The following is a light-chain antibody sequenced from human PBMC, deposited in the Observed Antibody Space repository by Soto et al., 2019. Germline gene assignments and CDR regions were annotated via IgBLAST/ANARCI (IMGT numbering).Light chain of an antibody. CDR2: EVS. CDR3: SSYTSRSTLV. J-gene: IGLJ2*01. V-gene: IGLV2-14*01. CDR1: SSDVGGYRY. Sequence: QSVLTQPASVSGSPGQSITMSCTGTSSDVGGYRYVSWYQQHPGKVPKLMIYEVSNRPSGVSNRLSGSKSGNTASLTISGLQAEDEADYYCSSYTSRSTLVFGGGTKVTVL.